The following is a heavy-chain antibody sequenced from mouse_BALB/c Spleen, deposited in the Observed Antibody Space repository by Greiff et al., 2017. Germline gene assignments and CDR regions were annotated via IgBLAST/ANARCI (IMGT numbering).Heavy chain of an antibody. CDR1: GFNIKDYY. Sequence: EVQLVESGAELVRPGALVKLSCKASGFNIKDYYMHWVKQRPEQGLEWIGWIDPENGNTIYDPKFQGKASITADTSSNTAYLQLSSLTSEDTAVYYCARERAYGNPYYFDYWGQGTTLTVSS. CDR2: IDPENGNT. D-gene: IGHD2-1*01. CDR3: ARERAYGNPYYFDY. V-gene: IGHV14-1*02. J-gene: IGHJ2*01.